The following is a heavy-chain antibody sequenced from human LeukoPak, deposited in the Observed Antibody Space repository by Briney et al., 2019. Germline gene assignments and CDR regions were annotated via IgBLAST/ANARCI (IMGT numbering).Heavy chain of an antibody. V-gene: IGHV3-48*03. CDR3: ARVGIAAALDI. CDR2: ISSSGSTI. J-gene: IGHJ3*02. Sequence: GGSLRLSCAASGFTFSSYEMNWVRQAPGKGLEWVSYISSSGSTIYYADSVKGRFTISRDNAKNSLYLQMNSLRAEDTAVYYCARVGIAAALDIWGQGPMVTVSS. D-gene: IGHD6-13*01. CDR1: GFTFSSYE.